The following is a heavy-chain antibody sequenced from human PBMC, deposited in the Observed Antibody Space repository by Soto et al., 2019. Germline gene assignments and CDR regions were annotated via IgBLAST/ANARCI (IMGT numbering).Heavy chain of an antibody. CDR3: APGWLRIDY. D-gene: IGHD5-12*01. CDR1: GFTFSSYA. J-gene: IGHJ4*02. CDR2: ISSSTTTI. V-gene: IGHV3-48*01. Sequence: EVQLVESGGGLVQPGGSLRLSCAASGFTFSSYALNWVRQAPGKGLEWISYISSSTTTIYYADSVKGRFTISRDNAKNSLFLQMSSLRAEDTAVYYCAPGWLRIDYWCQGILVTVSS.